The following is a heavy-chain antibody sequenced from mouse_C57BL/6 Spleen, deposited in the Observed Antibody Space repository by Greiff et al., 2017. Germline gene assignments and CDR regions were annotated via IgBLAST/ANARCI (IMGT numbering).Heavy chain of an antibody. CDR3: ARSDGSSLGYFDV. CDR1: GFNIKNTY. V-gene: IGHV14-3*01. D-gene: IGHD1-1*01. Sequence: VQLKESVAELVRPGASVKLSCTASGFNIKNTYMHWVKQRPEQGLEWIGRIAPANGNTKYAPKFQGKATITADTSSNTAYLQLSSLTSEDTAIYYCARSDGSSLGYFDVWGTGTTVTVSS. CDR2: IAPANGNT. J-gene: IGHJ1*03.